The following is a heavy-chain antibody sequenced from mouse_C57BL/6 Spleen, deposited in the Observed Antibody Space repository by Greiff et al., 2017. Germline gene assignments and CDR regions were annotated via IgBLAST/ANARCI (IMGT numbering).Heavy chain of an antibody. CDR3: AKIYYDDDEFAY. J-gene: IGHJ3*01. D-gene: IGHD2-4*01. V-gene: IGHV1-26*01. CDR2: INPNNGGT. CDR1: GYTFTDYY. Sequence: VQLQQSGPELVKPGASVKISCKASGYTFTDYYMNWVKQSHGKSLEWIGDINPNNGGTSYNQKFKGKATLTVDKSSSTAYMELRSLTSEDSAVYYCAKIYYDDDEFAYWGQGTLVTVSA.